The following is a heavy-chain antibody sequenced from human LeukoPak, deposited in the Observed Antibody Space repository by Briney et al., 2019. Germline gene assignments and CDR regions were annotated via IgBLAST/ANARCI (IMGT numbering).Heavy chain of an antibody. D-gene: IGHD6-19*01. CDR2: ISSSGTT. J-gene: IGHJ4*02. Sequence: TLSLTCTVSGGSISSSSYYWSWMRQPAGKGLEWIGRISSSGTTNYNPSLKSRVTMSLDRPKNQFSLKLSSVTAADTAVYYCARDQGSGWYDYWGQGTLVTVSS. CDR1: GGSISSSSYY. V-gene: IGHV4-61*02. CDR3: ARDQGSGWYDY.